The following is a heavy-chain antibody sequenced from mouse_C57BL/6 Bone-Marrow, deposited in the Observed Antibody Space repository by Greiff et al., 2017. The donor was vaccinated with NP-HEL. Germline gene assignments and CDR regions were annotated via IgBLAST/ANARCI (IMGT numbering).Heavy chain of an antibody. CDR2: INPGCGGT. CDR1: GYAFTNYL. CDR3: ASSLFAY. V-gene: IGHV1-54*01. D-gene: IGHD6-1*01. J-gene: IGHJ3*01. Sequence: VQLQQPGAELVRPGTSVKVSCKASGYAFTNYLIEWVKQRPGQGLEWIGVINPGCGGTNYNEKFKGKATLTADKSSSTAYMQLSSLTSEDSAVYFCASSLFAYWGQGTLVTVSA.